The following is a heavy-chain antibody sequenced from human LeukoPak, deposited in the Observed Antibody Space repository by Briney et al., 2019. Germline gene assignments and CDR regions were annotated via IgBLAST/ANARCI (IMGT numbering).Heavy chain of an antibody. CDR1: GYTFTNFG. Sequence: ASVKVSCKASGYTFTNFGISWVRQAPGQGLEWMGWISGYNGDTNYAQKLQDRVTMTTDTSTSTAYMELRSLRSDDTAVYYCARGGRDSSSWYGSFDYWGQGTLVTVSP. J-gene: IGHJ4*02. CDR3: ARGGRDSSSWYGSFDY. D-gene: IGHD6-13*01. CDR2: ISGYNGDT. V-gene: IGHV1-18*01.